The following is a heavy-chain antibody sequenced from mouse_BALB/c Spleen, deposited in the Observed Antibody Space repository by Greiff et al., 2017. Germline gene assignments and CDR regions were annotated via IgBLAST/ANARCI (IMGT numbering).Heavy chain of an antibody. Sequence: LMESGPELVKPGASVKISCKASGYTFTDYYINWVKQKPGQGLEWIGWIYPGSGNTKYNEKFKGKATLTVDTSSSTAYMQLSSLTSEDTAVYFCARTNYGSSYWYFDVWGAGTTVTVSS. D-gene: IGHD1-1*01. CDR2: IYPGSGNT. V-gene: IGHV1-84*02. CDR3: ARTNYGSSYWYFDV. CDR1: GYTFTDYY. J-gene: IGHJ1*01.